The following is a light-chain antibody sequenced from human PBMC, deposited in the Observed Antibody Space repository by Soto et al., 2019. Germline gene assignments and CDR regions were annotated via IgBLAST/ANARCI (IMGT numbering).Light chain of an antibody. CDR3: SSYTSSCTDV. V-gene: IGLV2-14*01. CDR2: DVS. J-gene: IGLJ1*01. Sequence: QSVLTQPASVSGSPGQSITISCTGTSSDVGGYNYVSWYQQHPGKAPKLMIYDVSNRPSGVSNRFSGSKSGNTASLTISGLQADDVADYYCSSYTSSCTDVFGTGTIVTVL. CDR1: SSDVGGYNY.